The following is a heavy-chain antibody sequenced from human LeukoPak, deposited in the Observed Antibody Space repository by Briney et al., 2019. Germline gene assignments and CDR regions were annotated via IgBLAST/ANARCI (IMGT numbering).Heavy chain of an antibody. CDR3: ASDTVTYYYYGMDV. CDR1: GYTFTGYY. D-gene: IGHD4-17*01. J-gene: IGHJ6*02. CDR2: INPNSGGT. V-gene: IGHV1-2*02. Sequence: ASVKVSCKASGYTFTGYYMHWVRQAPGQGLEWMGWINPNSGGTNYAQKFQGRVTMTRDTSISTAYMELSRLRSDDTAVYYCASDTVTYYYYGMDVWGQGTMVTVSS.